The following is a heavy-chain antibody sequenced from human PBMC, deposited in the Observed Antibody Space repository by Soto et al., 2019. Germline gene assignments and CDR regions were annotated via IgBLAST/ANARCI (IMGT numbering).Heavy chain of an antibody. V-gene: IGHV3-21*04. Sequence: GGALRLSCAASGFTFSSYSMNWVRQAPGKGLEWVSSICTTGTYIHYADSVKGRFTISRDNSKDTLFLQMNRLGAEDTALYFCAKDLTTAVAPTYFDYWGQGNLVTVSS. D-gene: IGHD6-19*01. CDR2: ICTTGTYI. CDR3: AKDLTTAVAPTYFDY. J-gene: IGHJ4*02. CDR1: GFTFSSYS.